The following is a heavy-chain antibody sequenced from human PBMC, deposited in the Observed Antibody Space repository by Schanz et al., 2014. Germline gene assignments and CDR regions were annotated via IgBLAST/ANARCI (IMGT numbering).Heavy chain of an antibody. CDR3: ARGYGDSPTDF. Sequence: QVQLVQSGAEVKKPGSSMKVSCKASGGTFSTYTISWVRQAPGQGLEWMGRIIPILDVGNYAQQFQGRVTFTADRSTSTAYMELSSLRSEDTAVYYCARGYGDSPTDFWGQGTLVTVSS. V-gene: IGHV1-69*02. CDR2: IIPILDVG. CDR1: GGTFSTYT. D-gene: IGHD4-17*01. J-gene: IGHJ4*02.